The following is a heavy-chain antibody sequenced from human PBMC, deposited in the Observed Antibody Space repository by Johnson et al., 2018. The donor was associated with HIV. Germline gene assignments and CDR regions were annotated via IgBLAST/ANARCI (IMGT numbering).Heavy chain of an antibody. Sequence: QVQLVESGGGVVQPGKSLRLSCAASGFTFSSYDMHWVRQATGKGLEWVSVIYSGGSTYYEDSVKGRFTISRDNSKNTLYLQMNSLRVEDTAVYYCGRDREGLRQWLARGFGAFNIWGQGAMLTVSS. V-gene: IGHV3-NL1*01. CDR3: GRDREGLRQWLARGFGAFNI. CDR2: IYSGGST. CDR1: GFTFSSYD. J-gene: IGHJ3*02. D-gene: IGHD6-19*01.